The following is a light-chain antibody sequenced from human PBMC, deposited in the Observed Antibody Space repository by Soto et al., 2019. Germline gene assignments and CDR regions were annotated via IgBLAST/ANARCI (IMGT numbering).Light chain of an antibody. CDR3: MHGSHGPST. V-gene: IGKV2-30*02. CDR1: QSLVHSDGIFY. J-gene: IGKJ2*01. CDR2: KVS. Sequence: DVVLTQSPLSLPVTLGQPASISCRSSQSLVHSDGIFYLNWFQQRPGQSPRRLIYKVSNRDYGVXYXXSGRVSGTDFILEISRVEAEDVGVCACMHGSHGPSTFGQGTKLEIK.